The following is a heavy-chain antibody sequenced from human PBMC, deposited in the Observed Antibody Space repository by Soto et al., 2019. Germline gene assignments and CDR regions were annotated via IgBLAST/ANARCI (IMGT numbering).Heavy chain of an antibody. CDR3: AKDLLWFGELADY. V-gene: IGHV3-23*01. CDR1: GFTFSSYA. CDR2: ISGSGGST. J-gene: IGHJ4*02. Sequence: EVQLLESGGGLVQPGGSLRLSCAASGFTFSSYAMSWVRQAPGKGLEWVSAISGSGGSTYYADSVKGRFTISRDNSKNTLYLQINSLRAEDTAVYYCAKDLLWFGELADYWGQGTLVTVSS. D-gene: IGHD3-10*01.